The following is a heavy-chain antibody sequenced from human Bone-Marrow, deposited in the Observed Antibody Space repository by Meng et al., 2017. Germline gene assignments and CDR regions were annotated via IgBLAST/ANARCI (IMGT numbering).Heavy chain of an antibody. D-gene: IGHD3-10*01. Sequence: GESLKISCAASGFTFSNAWMSWVRQAPGKGLEWVGRNKSKTDGGTTDYAEPVKGRFTITRDDSKNTLYLQMNSLKTEDTAVYYCTTGHYGSGSKFDYWGQGTLVTVSS. J-gene: IGHJ4*02. CDR2: NKSKTDGGTT. CDR3: TTGHYGSGSKFDY. CDR1: GFTFSNAW. V-gene: IGHV3-15*01.